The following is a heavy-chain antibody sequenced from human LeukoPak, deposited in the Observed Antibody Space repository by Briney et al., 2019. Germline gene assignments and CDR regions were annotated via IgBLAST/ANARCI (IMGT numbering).Heavy chain of an antibody. CDR3: AKDRASGSGSYSYRGFDY. D-gene: IGHD6-19*01. V-gene: IGHV3-30*02. CDR1: GFTFSSYG. J-gene: IGHJ4*02. Sequence: PGGSLRLSCAASGFTFSSYGMYWVRQAPGKGLEWVAFIRYDGSNKYYADSVKGRFTISRDNSKNTLYLQMNSLRAEDTAVYYCAKDRASGSGSYSYRGFDYWGQGTLVTVSS. CDR2: IRYDGSNK.